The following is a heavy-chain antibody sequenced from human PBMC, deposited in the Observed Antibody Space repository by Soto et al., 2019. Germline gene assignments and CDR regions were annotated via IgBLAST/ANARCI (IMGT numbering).Heavy chain of an antibody. CDR1: GGSISSSSYY. J-gene: IGHJ4*02. CDR2: IYYSGST. D-gene: IGHD4-17*01. Sequence: ETLSLTCTVSGGSISSSSYYWGWIRQPPGKGLEWIGSIYYSGSTYYNPSLKSRVTISVDTSKNQFSLKLSSVTAADTAVYYCARHGGYGDYYFDYWGQGTLVTVSS. CDR3: ARHGGYGDYYFDY. V-gene: IGHV4-39*01.